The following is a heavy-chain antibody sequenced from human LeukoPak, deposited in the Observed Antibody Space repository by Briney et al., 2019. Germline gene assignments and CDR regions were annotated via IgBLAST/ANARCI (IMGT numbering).Heavy chain of an antibody. D-gene: IGHD5-24*01. CDR1: GGSFSGYY. CDR3: ARGRGRWLQLTRYFDY. V-gene: IGHV4-34*01. J-gene: IGHJ4*02. Sequence: SETLSLTCAVYGGSFSGYYWSWIRQPPGKGLEWIGEINHSGSTNYNPSLKRRVTISVDTSKNQFSLKLSSVTAADTAVYYCARGRGRWLQLTRYFDYWGQGTLVTVSS. CDR2: INHSGST.